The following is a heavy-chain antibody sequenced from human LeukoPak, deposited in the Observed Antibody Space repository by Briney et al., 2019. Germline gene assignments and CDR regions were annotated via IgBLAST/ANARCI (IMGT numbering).Heavy chain of an antibody. Sequence: GGSLRLSCAASGFTFSNFAMSCVRQAPGRGLEWVSAISGVGRTTYYADSVKGRVTISRDNSNNMLYLEMNNLGAEDTAIYYCAKDNTYDDSGYYLNYWGQGTLVTVSS. D-gene: IGHD3-22*01. V-gene: IGHV3-23*01. J-gene: IGHJ4*02. CDR3: AKDNTYDDSGYYLNY. CDR1: GFTFSNFA. CDR2: ISGVGRTT.